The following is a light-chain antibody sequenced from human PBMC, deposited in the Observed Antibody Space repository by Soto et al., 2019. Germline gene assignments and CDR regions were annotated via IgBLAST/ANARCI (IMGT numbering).Light chain of an antibody. V-gene: IGKV1-9*01. CDR1: QGINTF. J-gene: IGKJ4*01. Sequence: IQLTQSPSSLSASVVDIVTITFLASQGINTFLAWYQQKPGKAPNLLIYAASTWQSGVPSRFSGSGSGTDFTLTISSLQPEDFATYYCQQLERYPSTFGGGTKVDIK. CDR3: QQLERYPST. CDR2: AAS.